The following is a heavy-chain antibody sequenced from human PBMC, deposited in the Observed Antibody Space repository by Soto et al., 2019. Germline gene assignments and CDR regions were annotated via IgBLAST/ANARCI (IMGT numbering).Heavy chain of an antibody. CDR3: ARDEDPTAPYFDY. D-gene: IGHD4-4*01. CDR2: ISYDGSNK. V-gene: IGHV3-30-3*01. CDR1: GFTFSSYA. J-gene: IGHJ4*02. Sequence: QVQLVESGGGVVQPGRSLRLSCAASGFTFSSYAMHWVRQAPGKGLEWVAVISYDGSNKYYADSVKGRFTISRDNSKNTLYLQMNSLRAEDTAVYYCARDEDPTAPYFDYWGQGTLVTVSS.